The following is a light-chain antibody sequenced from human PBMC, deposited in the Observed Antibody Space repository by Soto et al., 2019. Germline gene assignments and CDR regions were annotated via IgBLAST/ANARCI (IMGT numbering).Light chain of an antibody. CDR1: QSVSSY. CDR3: QQRSNWTIT. Sequence: EIVLTQSPATPSLSPGERATLSCRASQSVSSYLAWYQQKPGQAPRLLIYDASNRATGIPARFSGSGSGTDVTLTISSLENEDCAVYYCQQRSNWTITFGQGTRLEIK. V-gene: IGKV3-11*01. CDR2: DAS. J-gene: IGKJ5*01.